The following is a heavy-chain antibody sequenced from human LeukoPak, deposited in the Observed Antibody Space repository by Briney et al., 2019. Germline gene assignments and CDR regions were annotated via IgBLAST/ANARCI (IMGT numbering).Heavy chain of an antibody. CDR1: GYTFTSYG. J-gene: IGHJ3*02. Sequence: GASVKVSCKASGYTFTSYGISWVRQAPGQGLEWMGRIIPIFGTANYAQKFQGRVTITTDEPTSTAYMELSSLRSEDTAVYYCARDLRLRDIVATGAFDIWGQGTMVTVSS. CDR2: IIPIFGTA. V-gene: IGHV1-69*05. CDR3: ARDLRLRDIVATGAFDI. D-gene: IGHD5-12*01.